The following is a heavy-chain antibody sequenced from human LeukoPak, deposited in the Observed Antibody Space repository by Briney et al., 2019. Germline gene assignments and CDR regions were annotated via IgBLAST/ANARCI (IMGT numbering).Heavy chain of an antibody. V-gene: IGHV3-7*04. CDR2: IKVDGSEK. CDR3: ARARQSDY. Sequence: ASLRPSCSASGFTFSTYWMTWVRQSPGKGLEWVANIKVDGSEKYYVDSVKGRFTISRDNAKNSLYLQMNSLRDEDTAVYYCARARQSDYWGQGTLVTVSS. CDR1: GFTFSTYW. J-gene: IGHJ4*02.